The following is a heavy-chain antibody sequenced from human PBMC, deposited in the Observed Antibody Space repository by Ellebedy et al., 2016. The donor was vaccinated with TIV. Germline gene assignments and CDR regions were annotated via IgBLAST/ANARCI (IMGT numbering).Heavy chain of an antibody. CDR2: VWYDGSNK. V-gene: IGHV3-33*06. J-gene: IGHJ4*02. CDR1: GFTFSSYG. Sequence: GESLKISCAASGFTFSSYGMHWVRQAPGKGLEWVAVVWYDGSNKYYADSVKGRFTISRDNFKNNMFLQMNSLRAEDTAVYYCAKDRSPTMIALDFWGQGTLVTVSS. CDR3: AKDRSPTMIALDF. D-gene: IGHD3-22*01.